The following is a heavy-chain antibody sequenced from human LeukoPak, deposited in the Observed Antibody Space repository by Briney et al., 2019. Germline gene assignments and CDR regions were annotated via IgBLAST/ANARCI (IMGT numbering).Heavy chain of an antibody. J-gene: IGHJ4*02. CDR2: IRSKANNYAT. CDR1: GVTFSGPA. V-gene: IGHV3-73*01. CDR3: SRHPRDFYDSSGPSGY. Sequence: GGSLRLSCAVSGVTFSGPAIHWVRQASGKGLEWVGRIRSKANNYATAYTASVKGRFTISRDDSKNTAYLQMNSLKTEDTAVYFCSRHPRDFYDSSGPSGYWGQGTLVTVSS. D-gene: IGHD3-22*01.